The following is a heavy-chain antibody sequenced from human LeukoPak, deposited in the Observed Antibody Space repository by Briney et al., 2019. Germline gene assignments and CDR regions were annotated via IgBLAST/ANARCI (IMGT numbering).Heavy chain of an antibody. CDR3: ARHGAIPEY. V-gene: IGHV4-59*08. J-gene: IGHJ4*02. Sequence: SETLSLTCSVSGGSMGTYYWTSVRQPPGKGLEWIGYIYYRGSTNYNPSLKSRVTISEDTAENQFSLKLTSVTAADTAVYYCARHGAIPEYWGQGSLVIVSS. CDR1: GGSMGTYY. CDR2: IYYRGST. D-gene: IGHD2-21*01.